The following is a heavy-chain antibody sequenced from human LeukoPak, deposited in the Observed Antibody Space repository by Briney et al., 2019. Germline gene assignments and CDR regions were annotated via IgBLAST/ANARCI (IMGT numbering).Heavy chain of an antibody. J-gene: IGHJ4*02. CDR2: IFFSGSS. CDR3: AREGKLTGYSGGLGFNY. Sequence: SETLSLTCAVSGGSIRSGDYYWSWIRQPPGKGLEWIGHIFFSGSSYSNPSLKSRVTISVDTSKNQFSLKLTSVTAADTAVYYCAREGKLTGYSGGLGFNYWGQGTLVTVSS. V-gene: IGHV4-31*11. D-gene: IGHD6-19*01. CDR1: GGSIRSGDYY.